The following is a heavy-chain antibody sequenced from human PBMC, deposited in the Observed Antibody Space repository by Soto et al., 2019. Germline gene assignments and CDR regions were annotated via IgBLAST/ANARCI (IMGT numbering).Heavy chain of an antibody. CDR1: GFTFSSYE. CDR3: ARAFARGWGDFDI. V-gene: IGHV3-48*03. J-gene: IGHJ3*02. Sequence: EVQLVESGGGLVQPGGSLRLSCAASGFTFSSYEMNWVRQAPGKGLEWVSYISSSGSTIYYADSVKGRFTISRDNAKNPLYLQMNILSAEDTAVYYCARAFARGWGDFDIWGQGTMVTVSS. D-gene: IGHD3-16*01. CDR2: ISSSGSTI.